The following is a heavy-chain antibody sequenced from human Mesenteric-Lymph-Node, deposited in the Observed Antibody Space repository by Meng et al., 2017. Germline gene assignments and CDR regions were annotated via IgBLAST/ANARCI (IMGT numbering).Heavy chain of an antibody. Sequence: SLKISCAASGFTFDDYAMHWVRQAPGKGLEWVSGISWNSGSIGYADSVKGRFTISRDNAKNSLYLQMNSLRAEDTAVYYCARVHHCSGGSCYSQRFDYYYYGMDVWGQGTTVTVSS. V-gene: IGHV3-9*01. J-gene: IGHJ6*02. CDR1: GFTFDDYA. CDR2: ISWNSGSI. CDR3: ARVHHCSGGSCYSQRFDYYYYGMDV. D-gene: IGHD2-15*01.